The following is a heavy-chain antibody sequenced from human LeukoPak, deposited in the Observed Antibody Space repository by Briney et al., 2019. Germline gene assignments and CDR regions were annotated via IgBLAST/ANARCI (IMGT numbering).Heavy chain of an antibody. V-gene: IGHV4-59*08. CDR1: GGSISSYY. CDR2: IYYSGST. Sequence: PSETLSLTCTVSGGSISSYYWSWIRQPPGKGLEWIGYIYYSGSTNYNPSLKSRATISVDTSKNQFSLKLSSVTAADTAVYYCARHPLRSAAGSDYWGQGTLVTVSS. CDR3: ARHPLRSAAGSDY. J-gene: IGHJ4*02. D-gene: IGHD6-13*01.